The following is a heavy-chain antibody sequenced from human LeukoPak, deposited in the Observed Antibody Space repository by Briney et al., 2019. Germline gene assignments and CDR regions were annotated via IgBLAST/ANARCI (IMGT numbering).Heavy chain of an antibody. Sequence: ASVQVSCKASGYTFTSYYIHWLRQAPGQGFEWLGWSDPNSGATKYEHFQGRVTMTWDTSIDTAYMELTRLRSDDTAVYYCARVDILTGYYFFDYWGQGTLVTVSS. J-gene: IGHJ4*02. CDR3: ARVDILTGYYFFDY. D-gene: IGHD3-9*01. V-gene: IGHV1-2*02. CDR1: GYTFTSYY. CDR2: SDPNSGAT.